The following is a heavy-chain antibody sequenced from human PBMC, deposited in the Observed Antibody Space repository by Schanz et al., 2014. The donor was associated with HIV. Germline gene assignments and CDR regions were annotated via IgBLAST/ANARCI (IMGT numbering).Heavy chain of an antibody. CDR2: ISWNSGSI. D-gene: IGHD3-9*01. Sequence: EVQLVESGGVVVQPGGSLRLSCAASGFTFDDYAMHWVRQAPGKGLEWVSGISWNSGSIGYADSVKGRFTISRDNAKNSLYLQMNSLRAEDTALYYCAKETEQLRYLGYFDYWGQGTLVTVSS. V-gene: IGHV3-9*01. CDR1: GFTFDDYA. J-gene: IGHJ4*02. CDR3: AKETEQLRYLGYFDY.